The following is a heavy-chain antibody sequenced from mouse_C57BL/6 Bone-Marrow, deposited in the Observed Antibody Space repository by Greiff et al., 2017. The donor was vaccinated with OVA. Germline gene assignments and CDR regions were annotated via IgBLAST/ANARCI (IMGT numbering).Heavy chain of an antibody. V-gene: IGHV5-16*01. J-gene: IGHJ2*01. D-gene: IGHD1-1*01. Sequence: EVQLVESEGGLVQPGSSMKLSCTASGFTFSDYYMAWVRQVPEKGLEWVANINYDGSSTYYLDSLKSRFIISRDNAKNILYLQMSSLKSEDTATYYCARDRGVVATGLDYWGQGTTLTVSS. CDR1: GFTFSDYY. CDR2: INYDGSST. CDR3: ARDRGVVATGLDY.